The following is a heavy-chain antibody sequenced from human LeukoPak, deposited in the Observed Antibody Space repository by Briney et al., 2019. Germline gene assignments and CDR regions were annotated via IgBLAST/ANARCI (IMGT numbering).Heavy chain of an antibody. Sequence: PGGSLRLSCAASGFTFSSYWMSWVRQAPGKGLEWVANIKQDGSEKYYVDSVKGRFTISRDNAKNSLYLQMNSLRAEDTAVYYCALSSSWYTVLDYWAREPWSPSPQ. CDR3: ALSSSWYTVLDY. CDR1: GFTFSSYW. V-gene: IGHV3-7*01. CDR2: IKQDGSEK. J-gene: IGHJ4*02. D-gene: IGHD6-13*01.